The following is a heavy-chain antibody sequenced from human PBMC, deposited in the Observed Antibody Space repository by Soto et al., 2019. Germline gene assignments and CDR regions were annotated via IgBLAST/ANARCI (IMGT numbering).Heavy chain of an antibody. Sequence: ASVKVSFKASGYTFTSYAMHWLRQAPGQRLEWMGWINAGNGNTKYSQKFQGRVTITRDTSASTAYMELSSLRSEDTAVYYCARLGRGDAFDIWGQGTMVTVSS. D-gene: IGHD3-16*01. CDR3: ARLGRGDAFDI. V-gene: IGHV1-3*01. CDR1: GYTFTSYA. CDR2: INAGNGNT. J-gene: IGHJ3*02.